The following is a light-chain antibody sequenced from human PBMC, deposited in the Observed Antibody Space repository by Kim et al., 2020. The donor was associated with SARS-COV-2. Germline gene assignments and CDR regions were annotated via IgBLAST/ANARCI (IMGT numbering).Light chain of an antibody. CDR2: DAS. J-gene: IGKJ5*01. CDR3: QQHDNLPIT. Sequence: DIQMTQSPASLSASVGDRVTITCQASQDINSFINWYQQTPGKAPKLLMYDASNLETGVPSRFSGSASGTHFTFTISSLQPEDIATYYCQQHDNLPITFGQGTRLEIK. CDR1: QDINSF. V-gene: IGKV1-33*01.